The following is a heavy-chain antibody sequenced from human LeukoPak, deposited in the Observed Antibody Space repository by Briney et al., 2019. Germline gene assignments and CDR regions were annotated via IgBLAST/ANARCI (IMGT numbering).Heavy chain of an antibody. Sequence: PSETLSLTCTVSGGSISSDYWSWIRQPPGKGLEWIGHMYYTGSTSYNSSLKSRVTMSVDTSKKQFSLKLSSVTAADTAVYYCARFRPGAYFQDWGQGTLVTVSS. V-gene: IGHV4-59*01. CDR2: MYYTGST. D-gene: IGHD3-10*01. CDR1: GGSISSDY. CDR3: ARFRPGAYFQD. J-gene: IGHJ1*01.